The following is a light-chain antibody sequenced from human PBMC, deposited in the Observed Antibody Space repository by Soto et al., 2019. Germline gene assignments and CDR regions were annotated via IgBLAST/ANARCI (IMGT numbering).Light chain of an antibody. CDR3: AAGDDSLNVVL. J-gene: IGLJ2*01. Sequence: QSVLTQPPSASATPGQRVTISCSGSSSNIGSNTVNWYQQLPGTAPKLLMFNSNQRPSGVPDRFSGSKSGTSASLAISGLRSDDEADYYCAAGDDSLNVVLFGGGTKLTVL. CDR1: SSNIGSNT. V-gene: IGLV1-44*01. CDR2: NSN.